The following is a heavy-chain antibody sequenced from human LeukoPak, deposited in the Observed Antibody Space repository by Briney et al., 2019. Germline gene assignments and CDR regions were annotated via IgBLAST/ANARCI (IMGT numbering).Heavy chain of an antibody. V-gene: IGHV1-2*02. Sequence: ASVKVSCKASGYTFTGYYMHWVRQAPGQGLEWVGWINPNSGGTNYAQKFQGRVTMTRDTSISTAYMELSRLRSDDTAVYYCARGSPTYYYDSSGYLRRGYFDYWGQGTLVTVSS. J-gene: IGHJ4*02. D-gene: IGHD3-22*01. CDR3: ARGSPTYYYDSSGYLRRGYFDY. CDR2: INPNSGGT. CDR1: GYTFTGYY.